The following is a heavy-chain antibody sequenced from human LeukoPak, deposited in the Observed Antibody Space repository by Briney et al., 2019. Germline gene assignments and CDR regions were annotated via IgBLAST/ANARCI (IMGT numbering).Heavy chain of an antibody. CDR2: INPSGGST. J-gene: IGHJ5*02. Sequence: ASVKVSCKASGYTFTSYYMHWVRQAPGQGLEWMGIINPSGGSTSYAQKFQGRVTMTGDMSTSTVYMELSSLRSEDTAVYYCARVTREYSSSWYRWFDPWGQGTLVTVSS. D-gene: IGHD6-13*01. CDR1: GYTFTSYY. V-gene: IGHV1-46*01. CDR3: ARVTREYSSSWYRWFDP.